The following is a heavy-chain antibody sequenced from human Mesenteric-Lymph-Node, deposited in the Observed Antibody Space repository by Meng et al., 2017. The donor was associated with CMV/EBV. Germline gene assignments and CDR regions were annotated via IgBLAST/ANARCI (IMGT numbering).Heavy chain of an antibody. V-gene: IGHV4-39*07. CDR2: IYYTGST. CDR1: GGSISSSSYC. Sequence: SETLSLTCTVSGGSISSSSYCWGWIRQPPGKGLEWIGSIYYTGSTYYNPSLKSRVTISVDTSKNQFSLKLSSVTAADTAVYYCARGGAYSSSLVAYYYYGMDVWGQGTTVTVSS. J-gene: IGHJ6*02. D-gene: IGHD6-13*01. CDR3: ARGGAYSSSLVAYYYYGMDV.